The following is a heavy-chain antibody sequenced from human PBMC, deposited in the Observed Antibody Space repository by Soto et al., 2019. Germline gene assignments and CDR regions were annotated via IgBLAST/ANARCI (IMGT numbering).Heavy chain of an antibody. D-gene: IGHD3-3*01. CDR3: ARGQRFSDWFDP. J-gene: IGHJ5*02. Sequence: PSETLSLAGTVSCGAITSYYWTWIRQPAGKGLEWIGRIYSSGSTKYNPSLQSRISMSLDTSKNQFSLTLASVTAADTAVYYCARGQRFSDWFDPWGQGTLVTVSS. CDR1: CGAITSYY. CDR2: IYSSGST. V-gene: IGHV4-4*07.